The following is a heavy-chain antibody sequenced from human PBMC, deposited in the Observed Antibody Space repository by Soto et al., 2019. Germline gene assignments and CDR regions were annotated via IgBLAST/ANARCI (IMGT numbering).Heavy chain of an antibody. D-gene: IGHD2-15*01. CDR3: ARGGYCSGGSCYDFYYYGMDV. CDR2: IIPILGIA. J-gene: IGHJ6*02. CDR1: GGTFSSYT. V-gene: IGHV1-69*02. Sequence: GASVKVSCKASGGTFSSYTISWVRQAPGQGLEWMGRIIPILGIANYAQKFQGRVTITADKSTSTAYMELSSLRSEDTAVYYCARGGYCSGGSCYDFYYYGMDVWGQGTTVTVSS.